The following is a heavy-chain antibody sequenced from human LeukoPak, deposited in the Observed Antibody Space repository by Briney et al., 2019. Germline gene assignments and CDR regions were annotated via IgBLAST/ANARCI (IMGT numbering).Heavy chain of an antibody. J-gene: IGHJ4*02. CDR2: MNPNSGNT. CDR1: GYTFTSYD. V-gene: IGHV1-8*01. D-gene: IGHD3-22*01. Sequence: ASVKVSCKASGYTFTSYDINWVRQATGQGLEWMGWMNPNSGNTGYAQKFQGRVTMTRNTSISTAYMELSSLRSEDTAVYYCAIPHYYDSSGPKPGYWGQGTLVTVSS. CDR3: AIPHYYDSSGPKPGY.